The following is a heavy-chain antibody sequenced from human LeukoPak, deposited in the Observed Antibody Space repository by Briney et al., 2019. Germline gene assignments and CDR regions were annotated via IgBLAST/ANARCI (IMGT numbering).Heavy chain of an antibody. J-gene: IGHJ3*02. CDR1: GFTFSSYA. D-gene: IGHD6-19*01. CDR2: ISGSGGST. V-gene: IGHV3-23*01. Sequence: GGSLRLFCAASGFTFSSYAMSWVRQAPGKGLEWVSVISGSGGSTYYADSVKGRFTISRDNSKNTLYLQMNSLRAEDTAVYYCAKDRERRIAVAGRDAFDIWGQGTMVTVSS. CDR3: AKDRERRIAVAGRDAFDI.